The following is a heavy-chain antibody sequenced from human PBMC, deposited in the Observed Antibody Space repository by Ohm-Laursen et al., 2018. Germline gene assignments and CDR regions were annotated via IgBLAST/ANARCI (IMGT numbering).Heavy chain of an antibody. CDR2: ISGSGGST. CDR3: AKTRWDYYDSSGYYPLDY. CDR1: GFTFSSYA. D-gene: IGHD3-22*01. Sequence: SLRLSCSASGFTFSSYAMSWVRQAPGKGLEWVSAISGSGGSTYYADSVKGRFTISRDNSKNTLYLQMNSLRAEDTAVYYCAKTRWDYYDSSGYYPLDYWGQGTLVTVSS. V-gene: IGHV3-23*01. J-gene: IGHJ4*02.